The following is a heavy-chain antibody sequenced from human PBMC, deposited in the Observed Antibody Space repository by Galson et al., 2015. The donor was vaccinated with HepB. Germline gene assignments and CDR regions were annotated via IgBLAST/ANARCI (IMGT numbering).Heavy chain of an antibody. J-gene: IGHJ4*02. D-gene: IGHD5-12*01. V-gene: IGHV3-11*01. CDR1: GFTFSDYY. Sequence: SLRLSCAASGFTFSDYYMSWIRQAPGRGLEWVSYITNSGSAAYYADSVKGRFTLSRDNAKNSLYLQMNSLRAEDTAVYYCARCRGATTVVVFDYWGQGTLVTVSS. CDR3: ARCRGATTVVVFDY. CDR2: ITNSGSAA.